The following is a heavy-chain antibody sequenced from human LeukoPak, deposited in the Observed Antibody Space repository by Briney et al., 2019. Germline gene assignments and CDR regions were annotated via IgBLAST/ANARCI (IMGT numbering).Heavy chain of an antibody. CDR2: TYYRSKWYN. Sequence: SQTLSLTRAISGDSVSNSSSDLNWIRQSPSRGLEWLGRTYYRSKWYNEYAVSVKSRITINPDTSNNQFSLRLSSVIPEDTAVYYCAAFRRDAFDVWGQGTMVTISS. CDR1: GDSVSNSSSD. CDR3: AAFRRDAFDV. V-gene: IGHV6-1*01. J-gene: IGHJ3*01.